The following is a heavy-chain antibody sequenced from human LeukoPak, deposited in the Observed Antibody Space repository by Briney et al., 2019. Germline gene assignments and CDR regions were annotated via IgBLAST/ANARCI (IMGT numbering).Heavy chain of an antibody. CDR3: ARGYCTVGSCYSERFDAFDL. V-gene: IGHV3-30-3*01. CDR2: ISYDGINE. D-gene: IGHD2-15*01. CDR1: GFTFSTYP. J-gene: IGHJ3*01. Sequence: PGGSLRLSCAASGFTFSTYPMPWVRQTPGKGLEWVALISYDGINEYYADSVKGRFSVSRDNSNKKLYLQMNNLRAEDTAVYYCARGYCTVGSCYSERFDAFDLWGQGTMVTVSA.